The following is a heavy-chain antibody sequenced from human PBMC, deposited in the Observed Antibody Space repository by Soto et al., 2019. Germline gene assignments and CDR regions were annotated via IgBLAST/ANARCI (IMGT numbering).Heavy chain of an antibody. Sequence: QVQLVQSGAEVKKPGSSVKVSCTASEGTFNSYTLSWVRQAPGQGLEWMGRVIPMLGMADFAQKFQGRVMXTXDXTTSTAYMVLSSLRSDDTGLYYCATNYGSGSTHFDYWGQGTLITVSS. CDR2: VIPMLGMA. J-gene: IGHJ4*02. D-gene: IGHD3-10*01. CDR3: ATNYGSGSTHFDY. CDR1: EGTFNSYT. V-gene: IGHV1-69*02.